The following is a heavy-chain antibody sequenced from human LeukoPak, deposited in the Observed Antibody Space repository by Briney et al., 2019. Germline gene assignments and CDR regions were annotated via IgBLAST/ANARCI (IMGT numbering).Heavy chain of an antibody. Sequence: SETLSLTCAVYGGSFSGYYWSWIRQPPGKGLEWIGYIYYSGSTNYNPSLKSRVTISVDTSKNQFSLKLSSVTAADTAVYYCARAKREEYDYVWGSYRLLLDYWGQGTLVTVSS. CDR2: IYYSGST. D-gene: IGHD3-16*02. V-gene: IGHV4-59*01. J-gene: IGHJ4*02. CDR3: ARAKREEYDYVWGSYRLLLDY. CDR1: GGSFSGYY.